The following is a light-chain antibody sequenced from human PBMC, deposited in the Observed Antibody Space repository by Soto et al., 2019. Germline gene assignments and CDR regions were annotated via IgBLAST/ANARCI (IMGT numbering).Light chain of an antibody. CDR3: QQYNNWPLT. CDR1: QSVTSN. CDR2: GAS. J-gene: IGKJ4*01. Sequence: EVVMAQSPVTLSVSPGEGATLSCRASQSVTSNLAWYQQKPGQAPRLLIYGASTRATGIPARFSGSGSGTEFTRTISGLQSEDFAVYYCQQYNNWPLTFGGGTEVEIK. V-gene: IGKV3-15*01.